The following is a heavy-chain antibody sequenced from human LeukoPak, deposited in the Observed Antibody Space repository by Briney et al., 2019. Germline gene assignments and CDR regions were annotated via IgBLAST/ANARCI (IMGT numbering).Heavy chain of an antibody. CDR3: AKSAYYCTSSKCSLRAHYFDY. V-gene: IGHV3-23*01. J-gene: IGHJ4*02. CDR2: VTDSGGST. D-gene: IGHD2/OR15-2a*01. CDR1: GFTFNNYA. Sequence: PGGSLRLSCAASGFTFNNYAMSWVRQAPGKGLEWVSTVTDSGGSTYYVDSVKGRFTISRDNSKKTTYLQMNSLRAEDTAVYYCAKSAYYCTSSKCSLRAHYFDYWGQGTLVTVSS.